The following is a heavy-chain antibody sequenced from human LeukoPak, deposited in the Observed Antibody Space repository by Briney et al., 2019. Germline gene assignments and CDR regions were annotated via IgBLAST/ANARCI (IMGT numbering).Heavy chain of an antibody. CDR2: ISSGATTT. Sequence: GSLRLSCVASGFTFNKYWMNWVRQAPGKGLEWVSSISSGATTTYFADSVKGRFTISRDNAKNSLYLQMNSLRAEDTAVYYCASPMTAVSTYNYYGMDVWGQGTTVTVSS. CDR3: ASPMTAVSTYNYYGMDV. J-gene: IGHJ6*02. V-gene: IGHV3-48*04. CDR1: GFTFNKYW. D-gene: IGHD4-17*01.